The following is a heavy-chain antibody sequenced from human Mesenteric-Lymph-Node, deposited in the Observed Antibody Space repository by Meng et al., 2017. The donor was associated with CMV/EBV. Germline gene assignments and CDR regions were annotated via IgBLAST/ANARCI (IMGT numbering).Heavy chain of an antibody. D-gene: IGHD1-7*01. V-gene: IGHV3-21*01. Sequence: GGSLRLPCAASGFTFTSYSMNWVRQAPGKGLEWVSSISSTSTYIYYADSVKGRFTISRDNAKNSLFLQMNSLKAEDTAVYYCARDRGITSTTGYQNWFDSWGQGTLVTVSS. CDR1: GFTFTSYS. J-gene: IGHJ5*01. CDR3: ARDRGITSTTGYQNWFDS. CDR2: ISSTSTYI.